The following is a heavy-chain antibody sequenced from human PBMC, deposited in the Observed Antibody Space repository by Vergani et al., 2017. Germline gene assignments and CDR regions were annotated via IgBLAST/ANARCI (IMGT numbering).Heavy chain of an antibody. CDR3: ARTNKTLYQLLHGYYYGMDV. J-gene: IGHJ6*02. CDR1: GYTLSRYS. CDR2: INTNTGNP. Sequence: QVQLVQSGSELKKPGASVKVSCKASGYTLSRYSIYWVRQAPGQGLEWMGWINTNTGNPAYAQGFRGRFVFSLDTSVSTAYLQISGLKAEDSAVYYCARTNKTLYQLLHGYYYGMDVWGQGTTVTVSS. V-gene: IGHV7-4-1*02. D-gene: IGHD2-2*01.